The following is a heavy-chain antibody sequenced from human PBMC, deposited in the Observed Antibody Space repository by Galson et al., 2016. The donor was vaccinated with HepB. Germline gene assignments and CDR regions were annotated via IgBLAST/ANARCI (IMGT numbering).Heavy chain of an antibody. CDR2: IYYSGTT. CDR3: ARHGGYRYENYYMDV. V-gene: IGHV4-39*01. Sequence: TLSLTCTVSGGSISFSSYYWAWIRQPPGKGLEWIWSIYYSGTTYYKPSLTSRGTISVDTSKTQFSLKLSSVTAADTAVYYCARHGGYRYENYYMDVWGKGTTVTVSS. CDR1: GGSISFSSYY. D-gene: IGHD5-18*01. J-gene: IGHJ6*03.